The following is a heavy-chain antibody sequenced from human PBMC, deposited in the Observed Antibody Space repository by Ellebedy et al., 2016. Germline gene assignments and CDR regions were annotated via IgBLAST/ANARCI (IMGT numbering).Heavy chain of an antibody. CDR2: IYHSGST. CDR3: ARAQAAAGPPYYFDY. V-gene: IGHV4-38-2*02. J-gene: IGHJ4*02. CDR1: GYSISSGYY. Sequence: SETLSLXCTVSGYSISSGYYWGWIRQPPGKGLEWIGSIYHSGSTYYNPSLKSRVTISVDTSKNQFSLKLSSVTAADTAVYYCARAQAAAGPPYYFDYWGQGTLVTVSS. D-gene: IGHD6-13*01.